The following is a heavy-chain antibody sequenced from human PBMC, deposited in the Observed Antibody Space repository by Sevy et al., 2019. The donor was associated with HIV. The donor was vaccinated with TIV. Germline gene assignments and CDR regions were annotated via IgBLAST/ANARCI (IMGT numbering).Heavy chain of an antibody. Sequence: GGSLRLSCAASGFTFSSYSMNWVRQAPGKGLEWVSSISSSSSYMYYADSVKGRFTISRDNAKNSLYLQMNSLRAEDTAVYYCARDLGYYDSSGYRGIDYWGQGTLVTVSS. CDR3: ARDLGYYDSSGYRGIDY. CDR1: GFTFSSYS. D-gene: IGHD3-22*01. V-gene: IGHV3-21*01. J-gene: IGHJ4*02. CDR2: ISSSSSYM.